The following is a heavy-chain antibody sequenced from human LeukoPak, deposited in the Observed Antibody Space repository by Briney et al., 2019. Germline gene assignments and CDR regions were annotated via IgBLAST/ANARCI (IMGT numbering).Heavy chain of an antibody. V-gene: IGHV4-59*02. Sequence: SETLSLTCTVSSDSVSSYHWSWIRQPPGKGLEWIGYISYSGSTNYNPSLKSRVTISVDTSENQFSLKVSSVTAADTAVYYCARVGRGDYVWGSYSFDYWGQGTLVTVSS. CDR2: ISYSGST. CDR3: ARVGRGDYVWGSYSFDY. CDR1: SDSVSSYH. J-gene: IGHJ4*02. D-gene: IGHD3-16*01.